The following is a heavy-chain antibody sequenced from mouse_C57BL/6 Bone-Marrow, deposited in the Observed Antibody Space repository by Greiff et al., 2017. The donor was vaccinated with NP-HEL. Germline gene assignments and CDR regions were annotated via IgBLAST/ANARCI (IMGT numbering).Heavy chain of an antibody. Sequence: EVQLVESGGDLVKPGGSLKLSCAASGFTFSSYGMSWVRQTPDKRLEWVATISSGGSYTYYPDSVKGRFTLSRDNAKNTLYLQMSSLKSEDTAMYYCARQGYYYGSSYGEYYFDYWGQGTTLTVSS. CDR3: ARQGYYYGSSYGEYYFDY. CDR1: GFTFSSYG. CDR2: ISSGGSYT. D-gene: IGHD1-1*01. V-gene: IGHV5-6*01. J-gene: IGHJ2*01.